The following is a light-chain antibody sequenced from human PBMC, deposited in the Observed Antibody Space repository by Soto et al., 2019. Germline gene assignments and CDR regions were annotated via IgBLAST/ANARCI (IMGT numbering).Light chain of an antibody. CDR3: NSFTDSSLYV. CDR1: SSDLGGYNY. V-gene: IGLV2-14*01. CDR2: EVT. J-gene: IGLJ1*01. Sequence: QSALTQPASVSGSLGQSITISCTGTSSDLGGYNYVSWYQQHPGKAPRLVIYEVTNRPSGASNRVSGSKSGNTASLTISGLQAEDEADYYCNSFTDSSLYVFGTGTKLTVL.